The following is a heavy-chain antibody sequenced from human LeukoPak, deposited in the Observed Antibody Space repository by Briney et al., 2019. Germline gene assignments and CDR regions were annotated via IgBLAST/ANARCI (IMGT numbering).Heavy chain of an antibody. CDR2: ISYDGSNK. D-gene: IGHD1-26*01. J-gene: IGHJ4*02. CDR3: AKPIVGANGHFDY. CDR1: GFTFSSYG. V-gene: IGHV3-30*18. Sequence: GGSLRLSCAASGFTFSSYGMHWVRQAPGKGLEWVAVISYDGSNKYYADSVKGRFTISRDNSKNTLYLQMKSLRDEDTAVYYCAKPIVGANGHFDYWGQGTLVTVSS.